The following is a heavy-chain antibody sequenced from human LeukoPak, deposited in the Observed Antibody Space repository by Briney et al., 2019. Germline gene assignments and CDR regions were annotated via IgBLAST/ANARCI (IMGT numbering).Heavy chain of an antibody. Sequence: GGSLRLSCAASGFTFSNYWMSWVRQAPGKGLEWVANIKQDGSETYYVDSVKGRFIISRDNAKNSLYLQMNSLRAEDTAVYYCARDSLTMIVGRQKRGLDYWGQGTLVTVSS. CDR1: GFTFSNYW. CDR2: IKQDGSET. CDR3: ARDSLTMIVGRQKRGLDY. J-gene: IGHJ4*02. D-gene: IGHD3-22*01. V-gene: IGHV3-7*01.